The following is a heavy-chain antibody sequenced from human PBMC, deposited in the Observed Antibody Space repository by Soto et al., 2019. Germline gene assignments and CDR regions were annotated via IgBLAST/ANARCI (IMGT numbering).Heavy chain of an antibody. CDR3: TRPGLTTVTAYRFDP. J-gene: IGHJ5*02. V-gene: IGHV3-73*01. D-gene: IGHD4-17*01. CDR1: GFTFSDSA. CDR2: IRSKVNNYAT. Sequence: GGSLRLSCAASGFTFSDSAMHWVRRASGKGLEWVGHIRSKVNNYATAYAASVKGRFTISRDDSKNTAYLQMNSLIAEDTAVYYCTRPGLTTVTAYRFDPWGQGTLVTSPQ.